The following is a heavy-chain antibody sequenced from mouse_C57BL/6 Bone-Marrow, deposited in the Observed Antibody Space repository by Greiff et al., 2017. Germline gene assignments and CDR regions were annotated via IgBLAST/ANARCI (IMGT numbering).Heavy chain of an antibody. CDR2: ISGGGGNT. Sequence: EVKLVESGGGLVKPGGSLKLSCAASGFTFSSYTMSWVRQTPEKRLQWVAAISGGGGNTYYPDSVKGRFTISRDNDKNILYLQMSSLRSEDTALXHCSRDVSTVRATKYLDVWGTGPTVTVS. V-gene: IGHV5-9*01. CDR3: SRDVSTVRATKYLDV. CDR1: GFTFSSYT. J-gene: IGHJ1*03. D-gene: IGHD1-1*01.